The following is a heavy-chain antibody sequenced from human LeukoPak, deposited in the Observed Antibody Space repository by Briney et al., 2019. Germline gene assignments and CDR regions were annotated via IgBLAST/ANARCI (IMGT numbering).Heavy chain of an antibody. J-gene: IGHJ4*02. CDR1: GFTFSSYS. CDR3: ARDGNQFDY. V-gene: IGHV3-48*01. Sequence: GGSLRLSCAASGFTFSSYSMNWVPQAPGKGLEWVSYISSSSTTIYYADSVKGRFTISRDNAKNSLYLQMNSLRAEDTAVYYCARDGNQFDYWGQGTLVTVSS. CDR2: ISSSSTTI. D-gene: IGHD1-14*01.